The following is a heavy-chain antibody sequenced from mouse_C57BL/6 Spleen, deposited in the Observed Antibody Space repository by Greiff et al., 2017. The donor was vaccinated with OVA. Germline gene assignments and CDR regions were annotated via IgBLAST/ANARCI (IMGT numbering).Heavy chain of an antibody. V-gene: IGHV1-50*01. CDR1: GYTFTSYW. Sequence: QVQLQQPGAELVKPGASVKLSCKASGYTFTSYWMQWVKQRPGQGLEWIGALDPSASYTNSHQKFKGKATLTVDPSSRTAYMQLSSLTSEDSAVYYCARQELGQDYAIDYWGQGTSVTVSS. D-gene: IGHD4-1*01. J-gene: IGHJ4*01. CDR2: LDPSASYT. CDR3: ARQELGQDYAIDY.